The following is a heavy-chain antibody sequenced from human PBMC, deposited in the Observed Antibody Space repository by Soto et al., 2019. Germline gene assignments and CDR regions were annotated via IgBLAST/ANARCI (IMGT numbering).Heavy chain of an antibody. V-gene: IGHV3-30-3*01. D-gene: IGHD5-18*01. Sequence: QVQLVESGGGVVQPGRSLRLSCAASGFTFSHFAMPWVRQPPAKALEWVAVLPYAGGHKFYAYSVKGRFSISRDNSRKTRCRQVRSRRTGDAAVDFCARDVDVEAAVGGAGTFEYWGQGIRVTVSS. CDR3: ARDVDVEAAVGGAGTFEY. J-gene: IGHJ4*02. CDR2: LPYAGGHK. CDR1: GFTFSHFA.